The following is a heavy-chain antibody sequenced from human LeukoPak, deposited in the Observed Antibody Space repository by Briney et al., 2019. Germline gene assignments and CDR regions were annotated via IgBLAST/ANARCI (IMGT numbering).Heavy chain of an antibody. CDR3: ARGLIAADYYGMDV. Sequence: GASVKVSCKASEYTFTSYDINWVRQATVRGLGWMGWMNPDSGNTGYAQMFQGRVTMTRNTSISTAYMELSSLRSEDTAVYYCARGLIAADYYGMDVWGQGTTVTVSS. J-gene: IGHJ6*02. D-gene: IGHD6-25*01. CDR2: MNPDSGNT. V-gene: IGHV1-8*01. CDR1: EYTFTSYD.